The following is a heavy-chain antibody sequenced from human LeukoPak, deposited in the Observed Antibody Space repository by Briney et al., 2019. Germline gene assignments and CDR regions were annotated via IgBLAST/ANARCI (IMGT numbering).Heavy chain of an antibody. CDR2: ISWNSGSI. CDR1: GFTFDDYA. Sequence: PGRSLRLSCAASGFTFDDYAMHWVRQAPGKGLEWVSGISWNSGSIGYADSVKGRFTISRDNAKNSLYLQMNSLKSEDTAVYYCTTELDVRPNHYWGQGTLVTVSS. V-gene: IGHV3-9*01. J-gene: IGHJ4*02. D-gene: IGHD1-14*01. CDR3: TTELDVRPNHY.